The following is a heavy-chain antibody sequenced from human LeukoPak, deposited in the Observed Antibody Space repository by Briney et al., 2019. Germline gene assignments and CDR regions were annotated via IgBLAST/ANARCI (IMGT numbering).Heavy chain of an antibody. D-gene: IGHD3-22*01. V-gene: IGHV1-69*13. J-gene: IGHJ3*02. CDR3: ARDLRRSYYDLVGPDAFDI. CDR2: IIPIFGTA. CDR1: GGTFSSYA. Sequence: GASVKVSCKASGGTFSSYAISWVRQAPGQGLEWMGEIIPIFGTANYAQKFQGRVTITADESTSTAYMELSSLRSEDTAVYYCARDLRRSYYDLVGPDAFDIWGQGTMVTVSS.